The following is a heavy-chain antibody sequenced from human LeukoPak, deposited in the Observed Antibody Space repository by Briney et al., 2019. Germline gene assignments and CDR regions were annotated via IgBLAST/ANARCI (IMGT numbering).Heavy chain of an antibody. Sequence: EPGGSLRLSCAASRFTFSTYAMHWVRQAPGKGLEWVAVISYDGTNKNHADSVKGRFTISRDNSKNTLYLQMNSLRAEDTAVYYCARGKVSTSCYDYWGQGTLVTVSS. V-gene: IGHV3-30*04. CDR2: ISYDGTNK. CDR1: RFTFSTYA. CDR3: ARGKVSTSCYDY. J-gene: IGHJ4*02. D-gene: IGHD2-2*01.